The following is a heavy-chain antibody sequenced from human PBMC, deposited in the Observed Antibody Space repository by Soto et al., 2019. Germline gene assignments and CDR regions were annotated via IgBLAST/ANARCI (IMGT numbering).Heavy chain of an antibody. D-gene: IGHD3-16*01. Sequence: SQTLSLTCAISGDSVSRNSAAWHWIRQSPSRGLEWQGRTYYRSKWYNDYAVSVKSRISINPDTSKNQFSLQLNSVTPEDTAVYYCARAPGGIDAFDIWGQGTMVPVSS. V-gene: IGHV6-1*01. J-gene: IGHJ3*02. CDR1: GDSVSRNSAA. CDR2: TYYRSKWYN. CDR3: ARAPGGIDAFDI.